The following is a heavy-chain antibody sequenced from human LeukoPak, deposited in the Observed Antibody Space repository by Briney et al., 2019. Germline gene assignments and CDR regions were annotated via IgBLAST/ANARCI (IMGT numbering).Heavy chain of an antibody. J-gene: IGHJ2*01. CDR1: GYSFTNYW. V-gene: IGHV5-51*01. Sequence: GESLKISCKGSGYSFTNYWIGWVRQMPGKDLEWMGIINPGDSDARYRPSFQGQVTISADKSISTAYLQWSSLKASDTAMYYCARPSGPYSYWYFDLWGRGTLVTVSS. CDR2: INPGDSDA. CDR3: ARPSGPYSYWYFDL. D-gene: IGHD4-11*01.